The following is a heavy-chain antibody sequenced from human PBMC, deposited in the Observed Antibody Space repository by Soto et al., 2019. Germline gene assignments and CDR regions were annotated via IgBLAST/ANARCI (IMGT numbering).Heavy chain of an antibody. CDR2: IYYTGST. V-gene: IGHV4-61*03. D-gene: IGHD5-18*01. Sequence: SDNLSLKSTDFGASVSSGTYYWRWIRQAPGKGLGWVGHIYYTGSTNYNPSLNNRFTISVDTSKNHFSLQLTSVTAADTAVYYCARGAGFSYASTWFDIWGQGTLVTVS. CDR1: GASVSSGTYY. CDR3: ARGAGFSYASTWFDI. J-gene: IGHJ5*02.